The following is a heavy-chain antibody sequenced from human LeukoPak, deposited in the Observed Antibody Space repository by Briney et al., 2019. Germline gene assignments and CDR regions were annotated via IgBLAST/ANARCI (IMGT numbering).Heavy chain of an antibody. D-gene: IGHD6-13*01. J-gene: IGHJ4*02. Sequence: SETLSLTCTVSGYSISSGYYWGWIRQPPGKGLEWIGSIYHSGSTYYNPSLKSRVTISVDTSKNHFSLKLSSVTAADTAVYYCARGRGSSWYYFDYWGQGTLVTVSS. CDR3: ARGRGSSWYYFDY. V-gene: IGHV4-38-2*02. CDR2: IYHSGST. CDR1: GYSISSGYY.